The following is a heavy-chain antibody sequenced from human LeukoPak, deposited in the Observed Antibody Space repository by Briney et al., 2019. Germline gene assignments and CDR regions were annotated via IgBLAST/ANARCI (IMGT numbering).Heavy chain of an antibody. V-gene: IGHV3-23*01. CDR3: AKGGIQLWSHFDY. CDR1: GFTFSSYA. Sequence: GGSLRLPCAASGFTFSSYAMSWVRQAPGKGLEWVSAISGSGGSTYYADSVKGRFTISRDNSKNTLYLQMNSLRAEDTAVYYCAKGGIQLWSHFDYWGQGTLVTVSS. J-gene: IGHJ4*02. D-gene: IGHD5-18*01. CDR2: ISGSGGST.